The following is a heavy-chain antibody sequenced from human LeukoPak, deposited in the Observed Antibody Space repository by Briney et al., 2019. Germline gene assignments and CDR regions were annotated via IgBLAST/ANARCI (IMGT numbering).Heavy chain of an antibody. V-gene: IGHV3-9*01. J-gene: IGHJ4*02. CDR3: ANPFY. CDR2: ISWNSGSI. Sequence: GGSLRLSCAASGFTFDDYAMHWVRQAPGKGLEWVSGISWNSGSIGYADSVKGRFTISRDNAKNSLYLQMHSLRAEDTALYYCANPFYWGQGTLVTVSS. CDR1: GFTFDDYA.